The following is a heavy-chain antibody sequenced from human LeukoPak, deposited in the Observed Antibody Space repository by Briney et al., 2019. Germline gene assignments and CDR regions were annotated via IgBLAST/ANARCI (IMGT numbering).Heavy chain of an antibody. CDR1: GFTFSDYW. V-gene: IGHV3-7*01. J-gene: IGHJ5*02. D-gene: IGHD1-14*01. CDR2: INLDGNEK. Sequence: GGSLRLSCAGSGFTFSDYWMSWVRQAPGKGLEWVANINLDGNEKHYVDSVKGRFTISRDNAKNSLFPHMNSLRAEDTAIYYCARHTTLDPWGQGALVTVSS. CDR3: ARHTTLDP.